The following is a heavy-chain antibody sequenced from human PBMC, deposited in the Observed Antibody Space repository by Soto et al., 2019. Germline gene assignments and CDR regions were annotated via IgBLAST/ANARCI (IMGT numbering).Heavy chain of an antibody. J-gene: IGHJ6*02. CDR3: VKDIDFWSGFPPYGMDV. V-gene: IGHV3-23*01. Sequence: PGGSLRLSCTVSGFTFNNYAMSWVRQAPGKGLEWVSAISGSGGSAYYADSVKGRFTISRDNSKNTLYLQMNGLRAEDTAVYYCVKDIDFWSGFPPYGMDVWGQGTTVTVSS. CDR1: GFTFNNYA. CDR2: ISGSGGSA. D-gene: IGHD3-3*01.